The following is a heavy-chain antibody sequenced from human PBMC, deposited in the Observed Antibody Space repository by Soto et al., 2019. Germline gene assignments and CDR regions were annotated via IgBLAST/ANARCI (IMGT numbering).Heavy chain of an antibody. CDR3: VREGSGWYSRGSFDV. Sequence: EVQLLESGGALVRPGGSLRLSCAASGFTFSNYAMTWVRQPPGMGLEWVSVISGSGGSADYADSVQGRFTISRDNSKNTLYLQMNIRRAEDTAIYFCVREGSGWYSRGSFDVWGRGTMVTVSS. V-gene: IGHV3-23*01. CDR2: ISGSGGSA. J-gene: IGHJ3*01. CDR1: GFTFSNYA. D-gene: IGHD6-19*01.